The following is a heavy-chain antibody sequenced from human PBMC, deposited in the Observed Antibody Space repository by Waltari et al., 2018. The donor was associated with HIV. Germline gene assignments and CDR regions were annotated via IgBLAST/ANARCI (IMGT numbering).Heavy chain of an antibody. Sequence: EVRLVESGGGWVQPGGSLALTCETSGFTFSFSWLCWVRQAPGKGLEWVANINQAGTERHYVDSVRGRFTISRDNGKRSSFLQMNSLTVEDTAVYYCATTHGSGDYDNDFDYWGQGTLV. CDR1: GFTFSFSW. J-gene: IGHJ4*02. CDR3: ATTHGSGDYDNDFDY. D-gene: IGHD3-10*01. V-gene: IGHV3-7*01. CDR2: INQAGTER.